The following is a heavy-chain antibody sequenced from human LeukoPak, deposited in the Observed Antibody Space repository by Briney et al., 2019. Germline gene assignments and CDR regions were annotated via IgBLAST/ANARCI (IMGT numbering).Heavy chain of an antibody. Sequence: ASVKVSCKASGYTFTSYYMHWVRQAPGQGLEWMGIINPSGGSTSYAQKFQGRVTMTRDTSTSTVYMELSSLRSEDTAVYYCARSSDSWNLGYQLDYWGQGTLVTVSS. CDR3: ARSSDSWNLGYQLDY. V-gene: IGHV1-46*01. CDR2: INPSGGST. D-gene: IGHD1-7*01. J-gene: IGHJ4*02. CDR1: GYTFTSYY.